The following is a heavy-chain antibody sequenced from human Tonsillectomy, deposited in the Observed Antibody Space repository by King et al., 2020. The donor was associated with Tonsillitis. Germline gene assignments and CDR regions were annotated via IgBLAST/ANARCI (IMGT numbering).Heavy chain of an antibody. CDR3: AGFNPADSSSWFFDL. J-gene: IGHJ4*02. CDR2: IYYSGST. CDR1: GGSISAGGYY. Sequence: VQLQESGPGLVKPSQTLSLTCNVSGGSISAGGYYWSWIRQFPEKGLEWIGHIYYSGSTYCNPSLTSRLTISVDTSDNQFSLMLRSVTAADTAVYYCAGFNPADSSSWFFDLWGQGTLVTVSS. D-gene: IGHD6-13*01. V-gene: IGHV4-31*03.